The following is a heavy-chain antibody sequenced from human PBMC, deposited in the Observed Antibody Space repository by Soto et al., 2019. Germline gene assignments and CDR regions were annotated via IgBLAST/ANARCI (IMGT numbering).Heavy chain of an antibody. J-gene: IGHJ4*02. Sequence: PSETLPLTCTVSGGSIRRSRNHWGWIRQPPGKGLEWIGNIYYSENTYYNPSLKSRVTISVDTSKNQFSLRLTSVTAADTAVYYCATHPPYGPLDHWGQGTLVTVSS. CDR2: IYYSENT. CDR1: GGSIRRSRNH. V-gene: IGHV4-39*01. D-gene: IGHD4-17*01. CDR3: ATHPPYGPLDH.